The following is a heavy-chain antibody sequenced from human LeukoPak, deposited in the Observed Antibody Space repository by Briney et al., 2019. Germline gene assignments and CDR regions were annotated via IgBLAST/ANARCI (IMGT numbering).Heavy chain of an antibody. J-gene: IGHJ4*02. V-gene: IGHV2-70*16. CDR3: ARAGCVYSSSEPNIDY. Sequence: SGPVLVKPTQTLTLTCTFSGFSLSTSGMCVSWIRQPPGKALEWLARIDWDDDKFYSTSLKTRLTISKDTSKNQVVLTMTNMDPVDTATYYCARAGCVYSSSEPNIDYWGQGTLVTVSS. CDR2: IDWDDDK. D-gene: IGHD6-6*01. CDR1: GFSLSTSGMC.